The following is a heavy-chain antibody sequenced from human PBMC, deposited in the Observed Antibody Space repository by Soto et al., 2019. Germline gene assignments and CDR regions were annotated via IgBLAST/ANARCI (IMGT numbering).Heavy chain of an antibody. CDR2: VTSDGSNK. J-gene: IGHJ3*01. CDR1: GLTFSTYA. CDR3: GRITLKTSVDTFDF. D-gene: IGHD3-22*01. V-gene: IGHV3-30-3*01. Sequence: PGGSLRLSCAASGLTFSTYALHWVRQAPGKGLEWVATVTSDGSNKYHADSVEGRFTISRDDSKNTLYLQLNSLRAEDTAVYYCGRITLKTSVDTFDFWGQGTMVTGSS.